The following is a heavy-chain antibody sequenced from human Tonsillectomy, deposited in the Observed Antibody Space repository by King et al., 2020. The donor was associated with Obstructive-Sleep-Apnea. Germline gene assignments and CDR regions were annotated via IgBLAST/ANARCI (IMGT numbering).Heavy chain of an antibody. D-gene: IGHD3-10*01. CDR1: GFTFSCYS. CDR2: ISSSINYI. CDR3: ARANGSGSYWH. Sequence: VQLVESGGGLVKPGGSLRLSCAASGFTFSCYSMNWVRQAPGKGLEWVSSISSSINYIYYADSVKGRFTISRDNAKNSLYLQMNSLRADDTAVYYCARANGSGSYWHWGQGTLVTVSS. J-gene: IGHJ4*02. V-gene: IGHV3-21*01.